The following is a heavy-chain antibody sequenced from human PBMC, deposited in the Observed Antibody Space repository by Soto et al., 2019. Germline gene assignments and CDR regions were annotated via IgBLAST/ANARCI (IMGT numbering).Heavy chain of an antibody. Sequence: QVQLVQSGAEVKKPGSSVKVSCKASGGTFSSYAISWVRQAPGQGLEWMGGIIPISGTANYAQKVQGRVTIIADEYTSTAYMELSSLRSEDTAVYYCARSQGSSTSLEIYYYYYYGMEVWGQGTTVTVSS. D-gene: IGHD2-2*01. J-gene: IGHJ6*02. V-gene: IGHV1-69*01. CDR3: ARSQGSSTSLEIYYYYYYGMEV. CDR1: GGTFSSYA. CDR2: IIPISGTA.